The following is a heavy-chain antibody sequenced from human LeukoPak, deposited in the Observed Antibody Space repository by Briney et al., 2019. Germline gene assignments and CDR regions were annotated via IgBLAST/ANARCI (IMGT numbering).Heavy chain of an antibody. J-gene: IGHJ4*02. D-gene: IGHD3-22*01. Sequence: ASVKVSCKVSGYTLTELSMHWVRQAPGKGLEWMGGFDPEDGETIYAQKFQGRVTMTEDTSTDTAYMELSSLRSEDTAVYYCATSPTYDSSGFLDYWGQGTLVTVSS. CDR1: GYTLTELS. V-gene: IGHV1-24*01. CDR3: ATSPTYDSSGFLDY. CDR2: FDPEDGET.